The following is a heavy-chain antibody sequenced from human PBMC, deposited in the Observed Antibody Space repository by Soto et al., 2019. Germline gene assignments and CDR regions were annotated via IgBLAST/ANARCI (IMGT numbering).Heavy chain of an antibody. V-gene: IGHV4-38-2*01. CDR2: IFHGGTT. Sequence: PSLTCAVSGYSISRGYYWGWIRQPPGKGLEWIGSIFHGGTTFYNPSLKSRVTISLDTSKNRFPLKLTSVTAADTAVYYCARAIAAAVSLYYYYHSMDVWGQGTRVTVSS. D-gene: IGHD6-13*01. CDR3: ARAIAAAVSLYYYYHSMDV. CDR1: GYSISRGYY. J-gene: IGHJ6*02.